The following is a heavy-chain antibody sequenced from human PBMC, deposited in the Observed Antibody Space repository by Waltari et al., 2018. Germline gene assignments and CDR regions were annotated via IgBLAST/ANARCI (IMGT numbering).Heavy chain of an antibody. D-gene: IGHD3-22*01. CDR3: ARVATKTYSSPVPGRPYYYGMDV. CDR1: GFTFSRYW. Sequence: EEQLVESGGGLAHPGESLRLSCAASGFTFSRYWMDWVRQAPGKGLVLVSRIGSDGSSVTYAESVKGRFTISRDKAKNTLYVQMNRLRAEDTAVYYCARVATKTYSSPVPGRPYYYGMDVWGQGTTVTVSS. J-gene: IGHJ6*02. CDR2: IGSDGSSV. V-gene: IGHV3-74*01.